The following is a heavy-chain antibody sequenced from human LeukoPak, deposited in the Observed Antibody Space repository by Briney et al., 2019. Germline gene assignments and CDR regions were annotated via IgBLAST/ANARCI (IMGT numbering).Heavy chain of an antibody. Sequence: GGSLRLSCAASGFTFSSYGMSWVRQAPGKGLEWVSAISGSGGSTYYADSVKGRFTISRDNSKNTLYLQMNSLRAEDTAVYYCAKDRRVAGTFYFDYWGQGTLVTVSS. D-gene: IGHD6-19*01. CDR3: AKDRRVAGTFYFDY. V-gene: IGHV3-23*01. CDR2: ISGSGGST. J-gene: IGHJ4*02. CDR1: GFTFSSYG.